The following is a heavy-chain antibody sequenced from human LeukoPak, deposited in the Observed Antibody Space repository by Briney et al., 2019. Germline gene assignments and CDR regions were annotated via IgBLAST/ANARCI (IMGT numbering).Heavy chain of an antibody. V-gene: IGHV4-4*07. CDR2: IYTSGST. D-gene: IGHD2-2*01. J-gene: IGHJ3*02. CDR1: GGSISSYY. CDR3: ARDRVVVVPAALLDAFDI. Sequence: PSETLSLTCTVSGGSISSYYWSWIRQPAGKGLEWIGRIYTSGSTNYNPSLKSRVTMSVDTSKNQFSPKLSSVTAADTAVYYCARDRVVVVPAALLDAFDIWGQGTMVTVSS.